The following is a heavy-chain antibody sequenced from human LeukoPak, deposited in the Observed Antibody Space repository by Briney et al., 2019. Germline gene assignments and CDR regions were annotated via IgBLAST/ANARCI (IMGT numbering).Heavy chain of an antibody. Sequence: GGSLRLSCAASGFTFSSYGRHWVRQAPGKGLEWVAVISYDGSNKYYADSVKGRFTISRDNSKNTLYLQMNSLRAEDTAVYYCAKGGRWFGELISPGFGDYWGQGTLVTVSS. CDR2: ISYDGSNK. CDR1: GFTFSSYG. V-gene: IGHV3-30*18. CDR3: AKGGRWFGELISPGFGDY. D-gene: IGHD3-10*01. J-gene: IGHJ4*02.